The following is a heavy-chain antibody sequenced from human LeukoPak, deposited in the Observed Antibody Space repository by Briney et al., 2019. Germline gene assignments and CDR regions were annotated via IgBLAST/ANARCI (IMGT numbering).Heavy chain of an antibody. D-gene: IGHD3-9*01. CDR2: ISSSSSYI. V-gene: IGHV3-21*01. CDR1: GFTFSSYS. Sequence: GGSLRLACAASGFTFSSYSMNWVRQAPGKGLEWVSSISSSSSYIYYADSVKGRFTISRGNAKNSLYLRMNSLRAEDTAVYYCAREESAYYDILTGYSNWLDPWGQGTLVTVSS. J-gene: IGHJ5*02. CDR3: AREESAYYDILTGYSNWLDP.